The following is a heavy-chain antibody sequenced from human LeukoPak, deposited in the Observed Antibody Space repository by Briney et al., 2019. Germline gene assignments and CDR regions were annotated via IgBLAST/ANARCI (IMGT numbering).Heavy chain of an antibody. CDR1: GGSISSYY. D-gene: IGHD5-18*01. V-gene: IGHV4-4*07. CDR3: ARDLGYGYYFYYYLDV. CDR2: IHASGNT. Sequence: SETLSLTCTVSGGSISSYYWTWLRQPAGKGLEYLGRIHASGNTYYNPSLNSRVAISIDTSKNQFSLKVSSVAAADTAVYYCARDLGYGYYFYYYLDVWGKGTTVTVSS. J-gene: IGHJ6*03.